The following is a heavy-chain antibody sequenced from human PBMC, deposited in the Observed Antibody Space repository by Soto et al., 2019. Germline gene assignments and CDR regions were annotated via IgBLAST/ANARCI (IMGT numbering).Heavy chain of an antibody. D-gene: IGHD3-10*01. CDR2: IKQDGSQI. J-gene: IGHJ4*02. CDR3: VRSSGWTGDY. Sequence: EVQLVESGGGLVQPGGSLRLSCATSGFAFSTYWMSWVRQVPGKGLEWVANIKQDGSQINYVDSVRGRFTISRDNANRSLYLQMNSLRAEYTAVYHCVRSSGWTGDYWGQGILVTVSS. CDR1: GFAFSTYW. V-gene: IGHV3-7*04.